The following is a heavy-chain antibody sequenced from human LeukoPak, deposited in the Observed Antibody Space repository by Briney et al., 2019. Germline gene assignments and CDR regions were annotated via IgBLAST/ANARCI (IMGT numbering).Heavy chain of an antibody. CDR3: ARQMVRGVITYDY. V-gene: IGHV1-2*02. D-gene: IGHD3-10*01. Sequence: ASVKVSCKASGYTFTDYYIHWVRQAPGQGLEWMGWINPNTGGTNYAQKFQGRVTMTRDTSISTAYMELSRLRSDDTAVYYCARQMVRGVITYDYWGQGTLVTVSS. J-gene: IGHJ4*02. CDR2: INPNTGGT. CDR1: GYTFTDYY.